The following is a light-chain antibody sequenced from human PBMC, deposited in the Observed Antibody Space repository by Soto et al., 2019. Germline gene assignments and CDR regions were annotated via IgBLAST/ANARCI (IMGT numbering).Light chain of an antibody. J-gene: IGLJ2*01. CDR3: SSYTSSSTSVV. Sequence: SCTGTSSDVGGYNYVSWYQQHPGKAPKLMIYDVSNRPSGVSNRFSGSKSGNTASLTISGLQAEDEADYYCSSYTSSSTSVVFGDWTKQTDL. V-gene: IGLV2-14*04. CDR2: DVS. CDR1: SSDVGGYNY.